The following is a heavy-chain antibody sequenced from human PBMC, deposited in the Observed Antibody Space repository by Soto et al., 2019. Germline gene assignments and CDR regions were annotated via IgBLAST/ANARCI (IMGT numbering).Heavy chain of an antibody. CDR3: ARSGSYFGYYYYYGMDV. CDR2: IYYSGST. J-gene: IGHJ6*02. D-gene: IGHD1-26*01. V-gene: IGHV4-30-4*01. Sequence: SETLSLTCPVSGGSISSGDYYWSWIRQPPGKGLEWIGYIYYSGSTYYNPSLKSRVTISVDTSKNQFSLKLSSVTAADTAVYYCARSGSYFGYYYYYGMDVWGQGTTVTVSS. CDR1: GGSISSGDYY.